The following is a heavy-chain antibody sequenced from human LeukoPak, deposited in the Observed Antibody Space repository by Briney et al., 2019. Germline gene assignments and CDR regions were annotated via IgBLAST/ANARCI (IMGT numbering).Heavy chain of an antibody. D-gene: IGHD3-22*01. V-gene: IGHV4-59*01. J-gene: IGHJ5*02. Sequence: ASETLSLTCTVSGGSISSYYWSWIRQPPGKGLEWIGYIYYSGSTNYNPSLKSRVTISADTSKNQFSLKLSSVTAADTAVYYCARASKRYYYDSSGYYPNWFDPWGQGTLVTVSS. CDR1: GGSISSYY. CDR2: IYYSGST. CDR3: ARASKRYYYDSSGYYPNWFDP.